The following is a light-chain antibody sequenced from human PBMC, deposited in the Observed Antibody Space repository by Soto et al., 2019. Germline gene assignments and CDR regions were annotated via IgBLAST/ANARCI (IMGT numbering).Light chain of an antibody. J-gene: IGLJ1*01. CDR1: SSDVGGYNY. CDR2: EVS. CDR3: SSYTSSSTLV. Sequence: QSALTQPASVSGSPGQSITISCTGTSSDVGGYNYVSWYQQHPGTAPKLMIYEVSTRPSGVSNRFSGSKSGNTASLTISGLQAEDEADYYCSSYTSSSTLVFGTGTKLTVL. V-gene: IGLV2-14*01.